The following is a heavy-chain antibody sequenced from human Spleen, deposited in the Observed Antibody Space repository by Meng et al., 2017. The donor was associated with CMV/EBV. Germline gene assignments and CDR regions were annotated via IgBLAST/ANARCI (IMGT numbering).Heavy chain of an antibody. CDR1: GFTFSTYA. CDR3: ARMGARIAARPSPYGISV. CDR2: ISGSGGNT. V-gene: IGHV3-23*01. Sequence: GESLKISCAASGFTFSTYAMSWVRQAPGKGLEWVSGISGSGGNTKYADSVKGRFTISRDSAENSLYLQMNSLRVEDTALYYCARMGARIAARPSPYGISVWGQGTMVTVSS. D-gene: IGHD6-6*01. J-gene: IGHJ6*02.